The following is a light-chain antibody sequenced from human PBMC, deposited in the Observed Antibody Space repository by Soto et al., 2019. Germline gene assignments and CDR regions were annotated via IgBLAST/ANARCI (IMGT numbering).Light chain of an antibody. CDR3: QQRSVWPIT. CDR1: QSVSSSY. V-gene: IGKV3D-20*02. Sequence: EIVLTQSPGTLSLSPGERATLSCRASQSVSSSYLAWYQQKPGQAPRLLIYGAASRATGIPARFSGSGSGTEFTLTISGLEPEDFAVYYCQQRSVWPITFGQGTKVDI. CDR2: GAA. J-gene: IGKJ1*01.